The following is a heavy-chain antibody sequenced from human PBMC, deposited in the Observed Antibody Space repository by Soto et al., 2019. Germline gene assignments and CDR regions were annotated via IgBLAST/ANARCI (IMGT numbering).Heavy chain of an antibody. Sequence: QAQLVESGGGVVQPGRSLRLSCAASGFTFSSYGIHWVRQAPGTGLGWVAVISYDGGLQHYADSVKGRFTISRDNSKNMVLLQMNSLRDEDTAVYYCVSDRGYGHASVPYSWGQGNLFSVSS. CDR1: GFTFSSYG. D-gene: IGHD5-18*01. V-gene: IGHV3-30*03. J-gene: IGHJ4*02. CDR2: ISYDGGLQ. CDR3: VSDRGYGHASVPYS.